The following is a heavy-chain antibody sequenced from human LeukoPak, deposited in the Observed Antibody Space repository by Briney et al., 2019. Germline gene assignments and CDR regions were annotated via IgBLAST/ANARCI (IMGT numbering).Heavy chain of an antibody. CDR1: GYLFTGYY. V-gene: IGHV1-2*02. D-gene: IGHD3-3*01. CDR2: INPNSGGT. Sequence: ASVKVSCKASGYLFTGYYIHWVRQAPGQGLEWMGWINPNSGGTNYAQKFQGRVTMTRDTSISTAYMELSSLRSEDTAVYYCARDFAAIPHWGQGTLVTVSS. J-gene: IGHJ4*02. CDR3: ARDFAAIPH.